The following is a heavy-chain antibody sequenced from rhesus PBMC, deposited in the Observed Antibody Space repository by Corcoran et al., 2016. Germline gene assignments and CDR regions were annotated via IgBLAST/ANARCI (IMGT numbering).Heavy chain of an antibody. CDR3: ARGSEPLDV. Sequence: QVQLQESGPGLVKPSETLSLTCAVSGGSFSGYYWGWIRQSPGKGLEWIGYISGTSGGTDYTPSHKSRVPISTDTSKNQFSLQLTSVTAADTAVYFCARGSEPLDVWGRGILVTVSS. J-gene: IGHJ5-2*02. CDR2: ISGTSGGT. V-gene: IGHV4-165*01. CDR1: GGSFSGYY.